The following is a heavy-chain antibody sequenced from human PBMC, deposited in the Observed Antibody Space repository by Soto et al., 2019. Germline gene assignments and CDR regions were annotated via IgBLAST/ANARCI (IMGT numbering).Heavy chain of an antibody. J-gene: IGHJ4*02. Sequence: QVQLVESGGGVVQPGRSLRLSCAASGFTFSSYGMHWVRQAPGKGLEWVAVIWYDGSNKYYADSVKGRFTISRDNSKNTLYLQMNSLRAEDTAVYYCERSVLRYFDWLPHLDYWGQGTLVTVSS. D-gene: IGHD3-9*01. V-gene: IGHV3-33*01. CDR1: GFTFSSYG. CDR3: ERSVLRYFDWLPHLDY. CDR2: IWYDGSNK.